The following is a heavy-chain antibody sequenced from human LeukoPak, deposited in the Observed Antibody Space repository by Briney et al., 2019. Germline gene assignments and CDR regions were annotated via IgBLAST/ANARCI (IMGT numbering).Heavy chain of an antibody. CDR3: AKDGRTGGDYYYYYYMDV. V-gene: IGHV3-33*06. CDR1: GFTFSSYG. CDR2: IWYDGSNK. Sequence: TGGSLRLSCAASGFTFSSYGMHWVRQAPGKGLEWVAVIWYDGSNKYYADSVKGRFTISRDNSKNTLYLQMNSLRAEDTAVYYCAKDGRTGGDYYYYYYMDVWGKGTTVTVSS. J-gene: IGHJ6*03. D-gene: IGHD7-27*01.